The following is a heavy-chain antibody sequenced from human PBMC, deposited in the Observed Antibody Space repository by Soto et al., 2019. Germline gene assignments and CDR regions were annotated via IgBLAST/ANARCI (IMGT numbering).Heavy chain of an antibody. J-gene: IGHJ4*02. CDR3: ARSPRSSPYFDY. CDR2: IYPGDHET. CDR1: GYTFSNFW. D-gene: IGHD6-13*01. Sequence: GESLKISCRCSGYTFSNFWIAWVRHLPGKGLEWMGIIYPGDHETRYSPSFHGKLTISADKSINTAYLQWSSLEASDSAFYYCARSPRSSPYFDYWGQGALVTVSS. V-gene: IGHV5-51*01.